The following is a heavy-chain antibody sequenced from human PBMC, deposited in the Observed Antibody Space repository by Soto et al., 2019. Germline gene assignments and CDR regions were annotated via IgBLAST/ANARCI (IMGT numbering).Heavy chain of an antibody. CDR1: GGSISSGGFS. D-gene: IGHD3-22*01. CDR2: IYYSGST. CDR3: ARATFIRKGYYDATDYYYFDY. Sequence: PSETLSLTCAVSGGSISSGGFSCSWIRQSPGKGLELIGYIYYSGSTYYNPSLKSRVTISVDRSKNEFSLRLSSVTAADTAVYYCARATFIRKGYYDATDYYYFDYWGQGTLVTVSS. J-gene: IGHJ4*02. V-gene: IGHV4-30-2*06.